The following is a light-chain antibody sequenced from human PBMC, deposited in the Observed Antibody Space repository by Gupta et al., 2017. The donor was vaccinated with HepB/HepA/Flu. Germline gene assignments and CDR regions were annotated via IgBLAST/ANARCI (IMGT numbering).Light chain of an antibody. CDR2: GNS. CDR1: RPNIGAGYD. Sequence: QSVLTQPPSVSGAPGQRVTISCTGSRPNIGAGYDVHWYQQLPGTAPKLLIYGNSTRPSGVPDRFSGSKSGTSASLAITGLQAEDEADYYCQSYDSSLSGPVVFGGGTKLTVL. V-gene: IGLV1-40*01. CDR3: QSYDSSLSGPVV. J-gene: IGLJ2*01.